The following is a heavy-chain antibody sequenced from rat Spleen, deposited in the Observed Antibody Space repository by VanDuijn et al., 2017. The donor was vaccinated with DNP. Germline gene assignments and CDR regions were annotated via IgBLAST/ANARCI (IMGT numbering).Heavy chain of an antibody. Sequence: QVQLKESGPGLVQPSHTLSLTCSVSGFSLSNYGVTWVRQPPGKGLEWVAAISSGGDTYFNSAIKSRLSISRDTSKSQVLLKMNSLQTEDTAMYFCVRSGNYVDYAMDAWGQGTSVTVSS. V-gene: IGHV2S12*01. J-gene: IGHJ4*01. CDR1: GFSLSNYG. D-gene: IGHD1-10*01. CDR2: ISSGGDT. CDR3: VRSGNYVDYAMDA.